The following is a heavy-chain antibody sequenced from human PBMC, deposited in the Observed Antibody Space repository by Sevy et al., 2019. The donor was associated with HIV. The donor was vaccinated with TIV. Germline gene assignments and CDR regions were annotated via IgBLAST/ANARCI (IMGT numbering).Heavy chain of an antibody. CDR2: ISSSGITI. D-gene: IGHD2-15*01. CDR1: GFTFSDYY. Sequence: GGSLRLSCAASGFTFSDYYMSWIRQAPGKGLEWVSYISSSGITIYYADSVKGGFTISRDNAKNSRYLQMNSLRAKDTAVYYGTRYCSGGSCTLYYYYGMDVWGQGTTVTVSS. V-gene: IGHV3-11*01. CDR3: TRYCSGGSCTLYYYYGMDV. J-gene: IGHJ6*02.